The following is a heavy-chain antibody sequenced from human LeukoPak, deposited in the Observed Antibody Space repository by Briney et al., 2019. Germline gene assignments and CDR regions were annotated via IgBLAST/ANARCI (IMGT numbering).Heavy chain of an antibody. Sequence: MNWVRQAPGKGLEWVAFISYGVTNRDYADSVKGRFTISRDNSKNTLYLQMNSLRPGDTAVYYCVGAAAAVFDYWGQGTLVTVSS. CDR2: ISYGVTNR. J-gene: IGHJ4*02. V-gene: IGHV3-30-3*01. D-gene: IGHD6-13*01. CDR3: VGAAAAVFDY.